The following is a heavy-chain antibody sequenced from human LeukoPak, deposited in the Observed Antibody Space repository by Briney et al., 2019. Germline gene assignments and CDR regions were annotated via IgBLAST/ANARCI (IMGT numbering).Heavy chain of an antibody. CDR1: GLTFSSSW. CDR2: ISSDGGTT. J-gene: IGHJ5*02. D-gene: IGHD3-10*01. Sequence: GGSLRLSCAASGLTFSSSWMHWVRQAPGKGLVWVSRISSDGGTTAYADSVKGRFTISRDNAKNALYLQMNSLRAEDTAVYYCARDHSRGWFDPWGEGSLVTVSS. V-gene: IGHV3-74*01. CDR3: ARDHSRGWFDP.